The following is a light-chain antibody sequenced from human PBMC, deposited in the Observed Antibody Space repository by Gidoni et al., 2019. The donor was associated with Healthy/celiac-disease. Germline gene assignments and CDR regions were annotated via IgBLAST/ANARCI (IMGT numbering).Light chain of an antibody. V-gene: IGKV3-20*01. Sequence: VLTKSPGTLSLSPGERATLSCRASQSVSSSYLAWYQQKPGQAPRLLIYGASSRATGIPDRFSGSGSGTDFTLTISRLEPEDLAVYYCQQYGSSRWTFGQGTKVEIK. CDR2: GAS. J-gene: IGKJ1*01. CDR3: QQYGSSRWT. CDR1: QSVSSSY.